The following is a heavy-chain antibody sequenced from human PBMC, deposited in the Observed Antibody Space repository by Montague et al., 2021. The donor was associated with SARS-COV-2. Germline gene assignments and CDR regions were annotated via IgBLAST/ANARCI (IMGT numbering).Heavy chain of an antibody. CDR3: AKDLFDTNLADALDI. Sequence: SLRLSCAASGFTFSSYAMTWVRQAPGQGLEWVSTISGSVDTIEXXXSXXXHFTISRDNSKNTLYLQMNGLRVEDTAIYYCAKDLFDTNLADALDIWGQGTVVTVSS. D-gene: IGHD3-3*01. CDR2: ISGSVDTI. V-gene: IGHV3-23*01. J-gene: IGHJ3*02. CDR1: GFTFSSYA.